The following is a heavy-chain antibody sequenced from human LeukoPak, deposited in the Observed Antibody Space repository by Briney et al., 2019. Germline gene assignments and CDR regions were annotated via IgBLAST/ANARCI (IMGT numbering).Heavy chain of an antibody. CDR2: INHSGST. CDR1: GGSFSGYY. V-gene: IGHV4-34*01. Sequence: SETLSLTCAVYGGSFSGYYWSWIRQPPGKGLEWIGEINHSGSTNYNPSLKSRVTISIDTSKNQFSLKLSSVTAADTAVYYCATDYYYGSGSYYLSGYWGQGTLVTVSS. CDR3: ATDYYYGSGSYYLSGY. J-gene: IGHJ4*02. D-gene: IGHD3-10*01.